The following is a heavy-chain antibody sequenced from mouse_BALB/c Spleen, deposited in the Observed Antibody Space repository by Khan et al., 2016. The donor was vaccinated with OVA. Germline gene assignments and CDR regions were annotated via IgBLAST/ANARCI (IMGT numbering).Heavy chain of an antibody. CDR3: ARREKYGYDTSWFAY. CDR2: IDPSDSET. V-gene: IGHV1-61*01. Sequence: QVQLQQPGAELVRPGASVKLSCKASGYTFTSYWMNWVKQRPGHGLEWIGRIDPSDSETHYNQMFKDKATLTVDKSSSTAYMQLSSLTSEDYVVYYCARREKYGYDTSWFAYWGQGTLVTVSA. J-gene: IGHJ3*01. CDR1: GYTFTSYW. D-gene: IGHD2-2*01.